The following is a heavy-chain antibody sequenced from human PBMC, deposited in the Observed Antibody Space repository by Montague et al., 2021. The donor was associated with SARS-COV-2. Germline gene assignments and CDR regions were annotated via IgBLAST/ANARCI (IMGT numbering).Heavy chain of an antibody. J-gene: IGHJ6*02. CDR2: IWYDGSNQ. CDR1: GFTFSSYD. Sequence: SLRLSCAASGFTFSSYDMHWVRQAPGKGLEWVAVIWYDGSNQYYXXSVKGRFTISRGNPKNTLYLQMNSLRAEDTAVYYCAREYSAPRWFGEYNRYGMDVWGQGTTVTVSS. V-gene: IGHV3-33*08. CDR3: AREYSAPRWFGEYNRYGMDV. D-gene: IGHD3-10*01.